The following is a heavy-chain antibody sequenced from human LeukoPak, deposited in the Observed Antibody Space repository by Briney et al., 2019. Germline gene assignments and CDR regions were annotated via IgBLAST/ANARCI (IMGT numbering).Heavy chain of an antibody. D-gene: IGHD6-19*01. J-gene: IGHJ6*03. CDR2: ICSSGSTI. CDR1: GFTLSDYY. Sequence: GGSLRLSCAASGFTLSDYYMSWIRQAPGKGLEWVSHICSSGSTIYYPDSVKGRFTISRDNAKNSLYLQMNSLSAEDTAVYYCARDARSPRRYSSGFSYYYYMDVWGKGTTVTVSS. CDR3: ARDARSPRRYSSGFSYYYYMDV. V-gene: IGHV3-11*01.